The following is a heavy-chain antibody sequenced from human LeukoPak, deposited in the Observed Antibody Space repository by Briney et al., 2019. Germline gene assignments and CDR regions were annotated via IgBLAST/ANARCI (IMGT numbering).Heavy chain of an antibody. CDR2: IYYSGST. Sequence: SETLSLTCTVSGGSISSYYWSWIRQPPGKGLEWIGYIYYSGSTNYNPSLKSRVTISVDTSKNQFSLKLSSVTAADTAVYYCARGENWFDPWGQGTLVTVSS. D-gene: IGHD3-16*01. CDR1: GGSISSYY. J-gene: IGHJ5*02. CDR3: ARGENWFDP. V-gene: IGHV4-59*01.